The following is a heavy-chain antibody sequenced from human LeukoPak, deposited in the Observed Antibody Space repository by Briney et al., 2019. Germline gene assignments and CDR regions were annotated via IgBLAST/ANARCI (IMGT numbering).Heavy chain of an antibody. D-gene: IGHD3-3*01. V-gene: IGHV3-30*02. J-gene: IGHJ4*02. CDR1: GFTFSSYG. CDR2: IRYDGSNK. Sequence: GGSLRLSCAASGFTFSSYGMHWVRQAPGKGLEWVSFIRYDGSNKYYADSVKGRFTISRDNSKNTLYLQMNSLRAEDTAVYYCAKDRRYGVAPYYFDYWGQGTLVTVSS. CDR3: AKDRRYGVAPYYFDY.